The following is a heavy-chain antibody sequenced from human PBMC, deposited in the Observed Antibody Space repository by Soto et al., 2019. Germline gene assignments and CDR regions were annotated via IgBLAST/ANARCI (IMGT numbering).Heavy chain of an antibody. CDR2: IYYSGST. CDR3: ARERGEFDCLLSGMNYHYGMDV. Sequence: KSSETLSLTCTVSGGSISSGDYYWSWIRQPPGKGLEWIGYIYYSGSTYYNPSLKSRVTISVDTSKNQFSLKLSSVTAADTAVYYCARERGEFDCLLSGMNYHYGMDVWGQGTTVTVSS. CDR1: GGSISSGDYY. J-gene: IGHJ6*02. V-gene: IGHV4-30-4*01. D-gene: IGHD3-9*01.